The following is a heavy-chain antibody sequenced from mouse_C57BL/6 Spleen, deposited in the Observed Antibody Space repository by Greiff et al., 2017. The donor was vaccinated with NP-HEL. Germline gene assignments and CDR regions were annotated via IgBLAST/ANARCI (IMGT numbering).Heavy chain of an antibody. CDR3: ARDKLGTWDFDY. CDR1: GFTFSSYA. Sequence: VQLKESGGGLVKPGGSLKLSCAASGFTFSSYAMSWVRQTPEKRLEWVATISDGGSYTYYPDNVKGRFTISRDNAKNNLYLQMSHLKSEDTAMYYCARDKLGTWDFDYWGQGTTLTVSS. CDR2: ISDGGSYT. J-gene: IGHJ2*01. D-gene: IGHD2-12*01. V-gene: IGHV5-4*01.